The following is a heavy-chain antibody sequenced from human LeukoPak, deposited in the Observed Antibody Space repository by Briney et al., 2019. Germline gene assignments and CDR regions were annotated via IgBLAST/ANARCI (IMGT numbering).Heavy chain of an antibody. CDR1: GYTFTGYY. Sequence: ASVKVSCKASGYTFTGYYMHWVRQAPGQGGEGMGWINPNSGGTNYAQKFQGRVTMTRYTSISTAYMELSRLRSDDTAVYYCARTDYGDSFKMDVWGKGTTVTVSS. CDR2: INPNSGGT. J-gene: IGHJ6*04. D-gene: IGHD4-17*01. V-gene: IGHV1-2*02. CDR3: ARTDYGDSFKMDV.